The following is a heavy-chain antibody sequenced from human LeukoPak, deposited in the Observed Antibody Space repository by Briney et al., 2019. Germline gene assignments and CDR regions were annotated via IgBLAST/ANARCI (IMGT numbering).Heavy chain of an antibody. CDR3: ARILRLHTPRTFDI. Sequence: GGSLRLSCAASGFTVSSNHMNWVRQAPGKGLEWVSIIYTGGSTYYADSVRGRFTISTDNSKNTLYLQMNSLRPEDTAVYHCARILRLHTPRTFDIWGQGTMVTVSS. D-gene: IGHD5-24*01. J-gene: IGHJ3*02. V-gene: IGHV3-66*01. CDR2: IYTGGST. CDR1: GFTVSSNH.